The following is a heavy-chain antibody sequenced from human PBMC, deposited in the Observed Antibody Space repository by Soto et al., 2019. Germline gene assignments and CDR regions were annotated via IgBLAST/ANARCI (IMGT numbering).Heavy chain of an antibody. CDR1: GESFSGYY. CDR2: VDHRGST. J-gene: IGHJ6*02. D-gene: IGHD1-7*01. CDR3: ARYEYGNSLYGVDV. Sequence: PSETLSLTCVVSGESFSGYYWSWILQTPGMGLEWIGEVDHRGSTTYNPSLKNRDSISIDASKNLFSLELTSVTAEDTALYFCARYEYGNSLYGVDVWGQGTRVTVSS. V-gene: IGHV4-34*01.